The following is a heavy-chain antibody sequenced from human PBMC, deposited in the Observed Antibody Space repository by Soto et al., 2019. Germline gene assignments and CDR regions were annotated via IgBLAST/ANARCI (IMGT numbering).Heavy chain of an antibody. CDR1: GFTFSSYA. CDR3: ARDSDGYYFDY. CDR2: ISYDGSSK. J-gene: IGHJ4*02. Sequence: LRLSCAASGFTFSSYAMHWVRQAPGKGLEWVAVISYDGSSKYYADSVKGRFTISRDNSKNTLYLQMNSLRAEDTAVYYCARDSDGYYFDYWGQGTLVTVSS. V-gene: IGHV3-30-3*01.